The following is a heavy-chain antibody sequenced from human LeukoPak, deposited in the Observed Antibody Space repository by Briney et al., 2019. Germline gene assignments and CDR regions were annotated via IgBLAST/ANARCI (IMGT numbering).Heavy chain of an antibody. V-gene: IGHV3-23*01. CDR1: GFTFSSYA. CDR3: AKRSAVAGPLDY. J-gene: IGHJ4*01. Sequence: PGGSLRLSCAASGFTFSSYAMSWVRQAPGKGLEWVSVISGSGGSTNYADSVKGRFTISRDNSKNTLYLQMNSLRAEDTAVYYCAKRSAVAGPLDYWGQGTLVTVSS. D-gene: IGHD6-19*01. CDR2: ISGSGGST.